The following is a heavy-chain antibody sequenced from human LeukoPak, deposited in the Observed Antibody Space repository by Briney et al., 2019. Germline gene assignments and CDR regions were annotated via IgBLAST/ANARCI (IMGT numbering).Heavy chain of an antibody. J-gene: IGHJ4*02. CDR3: ARGMGAAAGRIDY. V-gene: IGHV3-21*01. Sequence: GGSLRLSCAASGFTFSSYSMNWVRQAPGKGLEWVSSISSSSSYIYYADSVKGRFTISRDNAKNSLYLQMNSLRAEDTAVYYCARGMGAAAGRIDYWGQGTLVTVSS. D-gene: IGHD6-13*01. CDR1: GFTFSSYS. CDR2: ISSSSSYI.